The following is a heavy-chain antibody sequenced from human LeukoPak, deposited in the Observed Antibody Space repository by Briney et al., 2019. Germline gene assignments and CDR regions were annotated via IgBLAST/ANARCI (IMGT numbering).Heavy chain of an antibody. D-gene: IGHD3-3*01. Sequence: PSETLSLTXTVSGGSISSGSYYWSWIRQPAGKGLEWIGRIYTSGSTNYNPSLKSRVTISVDTSKNQFSLKLSSVTAADTAVYYCARYNPYYDFWSGLYYYYMDVWGKGTTVTVSS. J-gene: IGHJ6*03. V-gene: IGHV4-61*02. CDR3: ARYNPYYDFWSGLYYYYMDV. CDR1: GGSISSGSYY. CDR2: IYTSGST.